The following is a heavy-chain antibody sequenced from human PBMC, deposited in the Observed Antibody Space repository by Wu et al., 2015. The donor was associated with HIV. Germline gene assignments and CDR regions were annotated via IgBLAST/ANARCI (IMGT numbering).Heavy chain of an antibody. J-gene: IGHJ3*02. CDR2: INPDSGGT. V-gene: IGHV1-2*02. D-gene: IGHD2-2*01. Sequence: QVRLLQSGTEVTKPGASLKVSCKASGYIFTGHYMNWVRQAPGQGLEWMGWINPDSGGTRYAQQFHGRVTMTRDTSINTVYMEVSSLRSDDTAIYYCARLFVVVPAGFSGDITAFDIWGQGTMVTVSS. CDR1: GYIFTGHY. CDR3: ARLFVVVPAGFSGDITAFDI.